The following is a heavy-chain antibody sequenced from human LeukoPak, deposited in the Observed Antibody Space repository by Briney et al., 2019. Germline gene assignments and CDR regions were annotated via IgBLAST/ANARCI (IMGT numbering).Heavy chain of an antibody. CDR1: GYTFTSYY. Sequence: ASVKVSCKASGYTFTSYYMHWVRQAPGQGLEWMGIINPSGGSTSYAQKFQGRVTMTRDTSTSTVYMELSSLRSEDTAVYYCARTLGGGYSSGWFDYWGQGTLVTVSS. CDR3: ARTLGGGYSSGWFDY. V-gene: IGHV1-46*01. CDR2: INPSGGST. D-gene: IGHD6-19*01. J-gene: IGHJ4*02.